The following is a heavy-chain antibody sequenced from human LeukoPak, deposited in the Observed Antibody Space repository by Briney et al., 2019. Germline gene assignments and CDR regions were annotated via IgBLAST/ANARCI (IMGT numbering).Heavy chain of an antibody. CDR1: GGSISSYY. V-gene: IGHV4-4*07. Sequence: SETLSLTCTVSGGSISSYYWSWIRQPAGKGLEWIGHIYTTGSTNYNPSLKSRVTMSVDTSKNQFSLKLTSMTAADTAVYYCARPAYGGGPDAFDIRGHGTMVTVSS. D-gene: IGHD4-23*01. CDR2: IYTTGST. J-gene: IGHJ3*02. CDR3: ARPAYGGGPDAFDI.